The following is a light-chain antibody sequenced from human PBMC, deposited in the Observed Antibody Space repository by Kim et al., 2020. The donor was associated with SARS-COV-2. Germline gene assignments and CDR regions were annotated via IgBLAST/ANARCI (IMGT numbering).Light chain of an antibody. CDR1: QNIYMY. Sequence: DIQMTQFPSSLSAYVGDTVTVTCRASQNIYMYLNWYQQKPGKAPKLLIYAASSLESEVPLRFTGSGSGTHFTLTISSLQPEDFATYYCQQSYNTPRTFGQGTKVDIK. CDR3: QQSYNTPRT. V-gene: IGKV1-39*01. J-gene: IGKJ1*01. CDR2: AAS.